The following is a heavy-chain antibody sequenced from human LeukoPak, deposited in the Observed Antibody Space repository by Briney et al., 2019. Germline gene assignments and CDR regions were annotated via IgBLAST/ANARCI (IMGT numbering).Heavy chain of an antibody. J-gene: IGHJ4*02. CDR2: IIPIFGTA. D-gene: IGHD3-10*01. V-gene: IGHV1-69*13. CDR1: GGTFSSYA. CDR3: ASGYYYGSGSSDY. Sequence: SVKVSRKASGGTFSSYAISWVRQAPGQGLEWMGGIIPIFGTANYAQKFQGRVTITADESTSTAYMELSSLRSEDTAVYYCASGYYYGSGSSDYWGQGTLVTVSS.